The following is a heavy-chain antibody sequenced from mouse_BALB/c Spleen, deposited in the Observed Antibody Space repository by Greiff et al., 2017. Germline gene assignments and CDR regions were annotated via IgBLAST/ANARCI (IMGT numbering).Heavy chain of an antibody. J-gene: IGHJ2*01. CDR3: ARHENFDY. V-gene: IGHV5-12-2*01. CDR2: ISNGGGST. CDR1: GFTFSSYT. Sequence: DVKLVESGGGLVQPGGSLKLSCAASGFTFSSYTMSWVRQTPEKRLEWVAYISNGGGSTYYPDTVKGRFTISRDNAKNTLYLQMSSLKSEDTAMYYCARHENFDYWGQGTTLTVSS.